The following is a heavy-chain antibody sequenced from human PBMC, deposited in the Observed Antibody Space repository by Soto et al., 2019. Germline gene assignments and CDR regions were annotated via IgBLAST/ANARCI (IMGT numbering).Heavy chain of an antibody. CDR3: ARGHYGMDV. Sequence: EMQLVESGGGLVQPGGSLRLSCVASGFTFSSSWMTWVRQAPGKGLEWVANIIQDGSEKYYVDSVKGRFTISRDNVKDSRYLQMNSLRVEDTAVYYCARGHYGMDVWGQGTTVTVSS. CDR1: GFTFSSSW. J-gene: IGHJ6*02. V-gene: IGHV3-7*04. CDR2: IIQDGSEK.